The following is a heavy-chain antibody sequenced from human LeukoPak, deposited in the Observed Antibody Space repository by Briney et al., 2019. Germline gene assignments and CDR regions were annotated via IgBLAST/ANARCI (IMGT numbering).Heavy chain of an antibody. D-gene: IGHD6-19*01. V-gene: IGHV1-69*04. Sequence: SVKVSCKASGYTFTSYAISWVRQAPGQGLEWMGRIIPILGIANYAQKFQGRVTITADKSTSTAYMELSSLRSEDTAVYYCASANGGQQWLSPLVYWGQGTLVTVSS. CDR3: ASANGGQQWLSPLVY. J-gene: IGHJ4*02. CDR2: IIPILGIA. CDR1: GYTFTSYA.